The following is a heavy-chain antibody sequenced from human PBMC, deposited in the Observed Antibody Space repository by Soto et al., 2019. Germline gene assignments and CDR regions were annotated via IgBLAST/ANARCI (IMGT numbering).Heavy chain of an antibody. D-gene: IGHD3-16*01. J-gene: IGHJ5*02. Sequence: SETLSLTCTVSGGSISSSSYYWGWIRQPPGKGLEWIGSIYYSGSTYYNPSLKSRVTISVDTSKNQFSLKLSSVTAADTAVYYCARLKLIAPARGWFDPWGQGTLVTVSS. CDR3: ARLKLIAPARGWFDP. CDR1: GGSISSSSYY. CDR2: IYYSGST. V-gene: IGHV4-39*01.